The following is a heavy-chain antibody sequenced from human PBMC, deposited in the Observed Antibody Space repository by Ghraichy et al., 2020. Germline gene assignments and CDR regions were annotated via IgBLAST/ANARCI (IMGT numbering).Heavy chain of an antibody. Sequence: GGSLRLSCAASGFTFTRYWMSWGRQAPEKGPEWVASINLDGSAKKYVDSVKGRITISRDNAKNSLYLQMNSLRAEDTAVYYCARWYDAPDYWGQGTLVTVS. V-gene: IGHV3-7*01. D-gene: IGHD3-16*01. CDR1: GFTFTRYW. J-gene: IGHJ4*02. CDR3: ARWYDAPDY. CDR2: INLDGSAK.